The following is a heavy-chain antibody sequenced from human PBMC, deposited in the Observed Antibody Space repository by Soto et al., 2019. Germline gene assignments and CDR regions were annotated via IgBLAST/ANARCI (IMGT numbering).Heavy chain of an antibody. Sequence: GGSLRLSCAASGFTCSSYAMSWVRQAPGKGLEWVSAISGSGGSTYYADSVKGRFTISRDNSKNTLYLQMNSLRAEDTAVYYCAKDRADYGGNSIFDYWGQGTLVTVSS. CDR2: ISGSGGST. V-gene: IGHV3-23*01. CDR1: GFTCSSYA. J-gene: IGHJ4*02. CDR3: AKDRADYGGNSIFDY. D-gene: IGHD4-17*01.